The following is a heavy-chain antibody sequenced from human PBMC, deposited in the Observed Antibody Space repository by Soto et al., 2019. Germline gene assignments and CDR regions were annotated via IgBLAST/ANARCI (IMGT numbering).Heavy chain of an antibody. CDR1: GESVSTNSAT. CDR2: TYYRCKWYH. J-gene: IGHJ5*01. D-gene: IGHD2-8*01. V-gene: IGHV6-1*01. CDR3: ARLIGDSWLDS. Sequence: QVQLQQSVPGLVKPSQTLSLTCAISGESVSTNSATWDWIRQSPSRGLEWLGRTYYRCKWYHDYAVSVKCRITINADTSNIQLSQQLNSVTPDDTAVYYCARLIGDSWLDSCCQGTLVTVSS.